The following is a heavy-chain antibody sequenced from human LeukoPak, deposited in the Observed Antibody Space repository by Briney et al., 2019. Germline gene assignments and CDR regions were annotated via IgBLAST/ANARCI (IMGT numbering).Heavy chain of an antibody. CDR1: GGSISSYY. Sequence: SETLSLTCTVSGGSISSYYWSWIRQPPGKGLEWIGYIYYSGSTNYNPSLKSRVTISVDTSKNQFSLKVSSVTAADTAVYYCARKRTGDQGYYFDYWGQGTLVTVSS. CDR2: IYYSGST. J-gene: IGHJ4*02. CDR3: ARKRTGDQGYYFDY. V-gene: IGHV4-59*01. D-gene: IGHD1-1*01.